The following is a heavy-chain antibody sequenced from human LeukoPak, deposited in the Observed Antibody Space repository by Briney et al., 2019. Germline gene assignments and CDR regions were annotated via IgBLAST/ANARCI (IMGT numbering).Heavy chain of an antibody. V-gene: IGHV1-46*01. D-gene: IGHD1-7*01. CDR3: GRETTRTGFYYFDY. CDR2: INPGGGGT. CDR1: GYTFTSYG. J-gene: IGHJ4*02. Sequence: GASVKVSCKASGYTFTSYGISWVRQAPGQGLEWMGIINPGGGGTSYAQNFQDRVTMTRDTSTSTVYMELSSLRSEDTAVYYCGRETTRTGFYYFDYWGQGTLVTVSS.